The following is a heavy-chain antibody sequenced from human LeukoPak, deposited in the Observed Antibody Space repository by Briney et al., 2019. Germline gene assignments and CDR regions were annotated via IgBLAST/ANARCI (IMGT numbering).Heavy chain of an antibody. CDR3: ARDQRRDYFDY. V-gene: IGHV4-59*01. D-gene: IGHD5-24*01. Sequence: SETLSLTCTVYGGSISSYYWSWIRQPPGKGLEWIGYIYYSWSTNYSPSLKSRVTISVDTSKNQFSLKLSSVTAADTAVYYCARDQRRDYFDYWGQGTLVTVSS. CDR2: IYYSWST. J-gene: IGHJ4*02. CDR1: GGSISSYY.